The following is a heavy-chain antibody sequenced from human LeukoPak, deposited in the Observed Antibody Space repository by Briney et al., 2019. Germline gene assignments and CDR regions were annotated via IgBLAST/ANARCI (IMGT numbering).Heavy chain of an antibody. J-gene: IGHJ5*01. CDR1: GFTFSGYA. CDR3: AKETGGSNYRNWFDS. CDR2: IGVSGGST. D-gene: IGHD3-10*01. V-gene: IGHV3-23*01. Sequence: GGSLRLSCAASGFTFSGYAMTWVRQAPGKGLEWVSTIGVSGGSTYYADSVKGRFTISSDNSKNTLYLQMNSLRAEDTAVYYCAKETGGSNYRNWFDSWGQGILVTVSS.